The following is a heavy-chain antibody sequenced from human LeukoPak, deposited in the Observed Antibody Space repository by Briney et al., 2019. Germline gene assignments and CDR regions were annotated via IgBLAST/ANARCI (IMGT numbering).Heavy chain of an antibody. CDR2: IYYTGST. CDR3: ARRGITYSTSFFDS. V-gene: IGHV4-39*01. D-gene: IGHD6-13*01. Sequence: PSETLSPTCAVSGGSLRGGKDFWGWIRQSPGKGLEWIGSIYYTGSTYYNPSLKSRVTISVDTSKSEFSLMVHSVTAADTAMYYWARRGITYSTSFFDSWGQGTLVTVAS. J-gene: IGHJ4*02. CDR1: GGSLRGGKDF.